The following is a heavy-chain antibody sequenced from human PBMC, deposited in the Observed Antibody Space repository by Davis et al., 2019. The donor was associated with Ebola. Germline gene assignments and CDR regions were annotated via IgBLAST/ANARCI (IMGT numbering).Heavy chain of an antibody. J-gene: IGHJ6*02. Sequence: SETLSLTCAVYGESFSGYYWSWIRQPPGKGLEWIGYIYYSGSTNYNPSLKSRVTISVDTSKNQFSLKLSSVTAADTAVYYCARGAGALVWGQGTTVTVSS. V-gene: IGHV4-59*08. D-gene: IGHD4/OR15-4a*01. CDR1: GESFSGYY. CDR2: IYYSGST. CDR3: ARGAGALV.